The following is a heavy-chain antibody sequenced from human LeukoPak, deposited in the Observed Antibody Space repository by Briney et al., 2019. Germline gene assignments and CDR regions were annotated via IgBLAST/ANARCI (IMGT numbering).Heavy chain of an antibody. D-gene: IGHD2-15*01. J-gene: IGHJ3*02. CDR3: AREADCRGGSCYRGAFDI. CDR1: GFTFSNYA. Sequence: PGGSLRLSCAASGFTFSNYAIHWVRQAPGKGLEWVAVISYDGSTKYYADSVKGRFTISRDTSKNTLFLQMDSLRVEDTAVYYCAREADCRGGSCYRGAFDIWGQGTMVTVSS. V-gene: IGHV3-30-3*01. CDR2: ISYDGSTK.